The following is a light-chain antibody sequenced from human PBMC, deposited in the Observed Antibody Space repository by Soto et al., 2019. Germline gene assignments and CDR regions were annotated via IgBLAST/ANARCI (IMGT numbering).Light chain of an antibody. J-gene: IGLJ3*02. Sequence: QAVVTQPPSASGTPGQRVTISCSGSSSNSGSNTVNWYQQLPGTAPKLLIYSNNQRPSGVPDRFSGSRSGTSASLAISGLQSEDEGDYYCAAWDDSLNGRGVFGGGTKVTVL. CDR2: SNN. CDR1: SSNSGSNT. CDR3: AAWDDSLNGRGV. V-gene: IGLV1-44*01.